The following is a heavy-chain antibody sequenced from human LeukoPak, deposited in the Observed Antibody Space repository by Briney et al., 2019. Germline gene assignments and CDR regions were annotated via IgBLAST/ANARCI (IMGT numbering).Heavy chain of an antibody. CDR3: ARDKGGLCGGDCHPYYYYGMDV. J-gene: IGHJ6*02. CDR1: GGSISSYY. Sequence: SETLSLTCTVSGGSISSYYWSWIRQPPGKGLEWIGYIYYSGSTNYNPSLKSRVTISVDTSKNQFSLKLSSVTAADTAVYYCARDKGGLCGGDCHPYYYYGMDVWGQGTTVTVSS. D-gene: IGHD2-21*02. CDR2: IYYSGST. V-gene: IGHV4-59*01.